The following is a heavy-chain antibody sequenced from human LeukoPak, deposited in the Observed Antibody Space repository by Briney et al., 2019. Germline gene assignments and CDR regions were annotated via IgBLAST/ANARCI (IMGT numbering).Heavy chain of an antibody. V-gene: IGHV3-9*01. CDR2: VNWKTGNI. J-gene: IGHJ3*01. CDR1: GITFDDYA. Sequence: GRTLRLSCAASGITFDDYAMYWVRQAPGKGLEWVSGVNWKTGNIGYADSVKDRFTTFRDYAKTSLYMQMNSLTTEDTALYYCTIRRFSGYDAAFDVWGQGTMVTVSS. D-gene: IGHD5-12*01. CDR3: TIRRFSGYDAAFDV.